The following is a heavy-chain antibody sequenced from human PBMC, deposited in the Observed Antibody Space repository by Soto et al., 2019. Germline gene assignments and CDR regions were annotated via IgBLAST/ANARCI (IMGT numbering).Heavy chain of an antibody. CDR2: ISYNGYNI. CDR3: AKRKTVFGAADRASIDY. CDR1: GFTFNNYG. D-gene: IGHD3-3*01. Sequence: QVQLVESGGDLVQPGRSLRLYCAAAGFTFNNYGMHWVRQAPGKGLEWVAMISYNGYNINYADSVRGRFTISRYNSKNTLYLEMNSLRPEDTAMYSCAKRKTVFGAADRASIDYWGQGTLVTVSS. V-gene: IGHV3-30*18. J-gene: IGHJ4*02.